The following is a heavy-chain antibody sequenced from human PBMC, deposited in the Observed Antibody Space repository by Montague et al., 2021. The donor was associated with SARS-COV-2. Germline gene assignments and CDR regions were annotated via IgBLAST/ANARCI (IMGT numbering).Heavy chain of an antibody. D-gene: IGHD4-11*01. CDR1: GRSISTDHY. V-gene: IGHV4-38-2*02. CDR3: ASQVAYLDYFDP. J-gene: IGHJ5*02. Sequence: SETLSLTCTVSGRSISTDHYWGWIRQPPGKGLEWIGSIHHSGNTYHNPSLKSRLTISIDTSENQFSLKLTSLTAADTAVYYCASQVAYLDYFDPWGQGTLVTVSS. CDR2: IHHSGNT.